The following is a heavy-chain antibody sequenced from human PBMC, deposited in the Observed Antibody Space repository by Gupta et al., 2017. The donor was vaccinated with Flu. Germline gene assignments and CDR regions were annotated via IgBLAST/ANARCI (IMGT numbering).Heavy chain of an antibody. Sequence: QVQLVESGGGVVQPGRSLRLSCAASGFTFSSYGMHWVRQAPGKGLEWVAVIWYDGSNKYYADSVKGRFTISRDNSKNTLYLQMNSLRAEDTAVYYCARDRLTGWGIAVAGILDYWGQGTLVTVSS. V-gene: IGHV3-33*01. CDR2: IWYDGSNK. J-gene: IGHJ4*02. CDR1: GFTFSSYG. CDR3: ARDRLTGWGIAVAGILDY. D-gene: IGHD6-19*01.